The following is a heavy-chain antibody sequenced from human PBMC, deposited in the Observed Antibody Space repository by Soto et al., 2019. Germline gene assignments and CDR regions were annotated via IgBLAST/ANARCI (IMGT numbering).Heavy chain of an antibody. D-gene: IGHD3-16*02. CDR2: IYYSGST. J-gene: IGHJ5*02. CDR3: ARIGNYDYVWGSYRLPNWFDP. V-gene: IGHV4-39*01. Sequence: SETLSLTCTVSGGSISSSSYYWGWIRQPPGKGLEWIGSIYYSGSTYYNPSLKSRVTISVDTSKNQFSLKLSSVTAADTAVYYCARIGNYDYVWGSYRLPNWFDPWGQGTLVTVSS. CDR1: GGSISSSSYY.